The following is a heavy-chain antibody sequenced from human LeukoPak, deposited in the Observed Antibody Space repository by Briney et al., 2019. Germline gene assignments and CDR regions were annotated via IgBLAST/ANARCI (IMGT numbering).Heavy chain of an antibody. CDR3: SRSAYYDGSGNYYDY. J-gene: IGHJ4*02. V-gene: IGHV3-74*01. CDR2: ISDGGSTT. D-gene: IGHD3-22*01. Sequence: PGGSLRLSCAASGFTFSSYWMHWVRQAPGKGLVWVSRISDGGSTTTYADSVKGRFTVSRDNAKNTLYLQMNGLRAEGTAVYYCSRSAYYDGSGNYYDYWGQGTLVTVSS. CDR1: GFTFSSYW.